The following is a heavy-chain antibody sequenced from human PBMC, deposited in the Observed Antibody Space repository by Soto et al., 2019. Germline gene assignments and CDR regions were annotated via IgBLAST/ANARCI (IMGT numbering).Heavy chain of an antibody. CDR3: AVEPGIAAAGTNYYYYYGMDV. J-gene: IGHJ6*02. D-gene: IGHD6-13*01. V-gene: IGHV1-69*01. CDR1: GGTFSSYA. Sequence: QVQLVQSGAEVKKPGSSVKVSCKASGGTFSSYAISWVRQAPGQGLEWMGGIIPIFGTANYAQKFQGRVTITADESTRTAYMELSSLRSEDTAVYYCAVEPGIAAAGTNYYYYYGMDVWGQGTTVTVSS. CDR2: IIPIFGTA.